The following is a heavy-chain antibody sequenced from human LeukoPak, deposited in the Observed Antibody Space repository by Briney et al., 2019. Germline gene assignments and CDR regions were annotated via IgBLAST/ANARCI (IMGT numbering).Heavy chain of an antibody. CDR1: GYTFTGYY. CDR2: INPNSGGT. CDR3: ARGGVVVPAVPMDV. J-gene: IGHJ6*03. Sequence: ASVKVSCKASGYTFTGYYMHWVRQAPGQRLEWMGWINPNSGGTNYAQKFQGRVTMTRDTSISTAYMELSRLRSDDTAVYYCARGGVVVPAVPMDVWGKGTTVTVSS. D-gene: IGHD2-2*01. V-gene: IGHV1-2*02.